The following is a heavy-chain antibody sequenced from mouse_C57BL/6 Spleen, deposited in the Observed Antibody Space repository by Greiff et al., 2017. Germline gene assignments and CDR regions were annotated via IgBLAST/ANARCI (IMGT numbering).Heavy chain of an antibody. CDR1: GYTFTSYT. CDR2: INPSSGYT. Sequence: VNLVESGAELARPGASVKMSCKASGYTFTSYTMHWVKQRPGQGLEWIGYINPSSGYTKYNQKFKDKATLTADKSSSTAYMQLSSLTSEDSAVYYCARSTMVTTGAMDYWGQGTSVTVSS. V-gene: IGHV1-4*01. CDR3: ARSTMVTTGAMDY. D-gene: IGHD2-2*01. J-gene: IGHJ4*01.